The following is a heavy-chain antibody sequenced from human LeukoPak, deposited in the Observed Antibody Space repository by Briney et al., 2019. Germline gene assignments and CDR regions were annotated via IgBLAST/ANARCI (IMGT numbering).Heavy chain of an antibody. CDR1: GGSLSGSY. CDR3: TQRQGPMSGNYDYFDP. J-gene: IGHJ5*02. V-gene: IGHV4-4*09. CDR2: IHSGGYT. D-gene: IGHD1-26*01. Sequence: PWETLSLTCTVSGGSLSGSYWSWIRQPPGQGLEWIAYIHSGGYTNYNPSLRSRFTISVDTSKNQFSLDVSSLSAADTARYYCTQRQGPMSGNYDYFDPWGQGILVTVSS.